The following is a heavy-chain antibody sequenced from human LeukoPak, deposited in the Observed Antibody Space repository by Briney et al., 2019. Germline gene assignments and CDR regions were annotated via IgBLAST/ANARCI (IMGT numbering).Heavy chain of an antibody. J-gene: IGHJ4*02. V-gene: IGHV1-2*02. Sequence: GASVKVSCKASGYTFTGYYMHWVRQAPGQGLEWMGWINPNSGGTNYAQKFQGRVTMTRDTSISTAYMELSSLRSEDTAVYYCARGDSSGYYYVDYWGQGTLVTVSS. D-gene: IGHD3-22*01. CDR2: INPNSGGT. CDR3: ARGDSSGYYYVDY. CDR1: GYTFTGYY.